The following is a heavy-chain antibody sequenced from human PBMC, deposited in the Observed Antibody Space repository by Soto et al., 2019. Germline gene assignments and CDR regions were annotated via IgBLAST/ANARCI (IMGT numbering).Heavy chain of an antibody. J-gene: IGHJ5*02. D-gene: IGHD6-13*01. CDR3: ARDRAKHSSRWYWFDP. CDR2: IIPIFGTA. CDR1: GGTFSSYA. V-gene: IGHV1-69*01. Sequence: QVQLVQSGAEVKKPGSSVKVSCKASGGTFSSYAISWVRQAPGQGLEWMGGIIPIFGTANYAQKFQGRVTITADESTSTAYMELSGLRSEDTAVYYCARDRAKHSSRWYWFDPWGQGTLVTVSS.